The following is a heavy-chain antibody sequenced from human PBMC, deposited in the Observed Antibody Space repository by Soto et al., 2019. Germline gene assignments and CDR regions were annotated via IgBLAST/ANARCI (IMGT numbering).Heavy chain of an antibody. CDR1: GFTFSSYG. CDR2: IWYDGSNK. Sequence: ESGGGVVQPGRSLRLSCAASGFTFSSYGMHWVRQAPGKGLEWVAVIWYDGSNKYYADSVKGRFTISRDNSKNTLYLQMNSLRAEDTAVYYCAREGSSPNIYYYYYMDVWGKGTTVTVSS. D-gene: IGHD6-6*01. V-gene: IGHV3-33*01. CDR3: AREGSSPNIYYYYYMDV. J-gene: IGHJ6*03.